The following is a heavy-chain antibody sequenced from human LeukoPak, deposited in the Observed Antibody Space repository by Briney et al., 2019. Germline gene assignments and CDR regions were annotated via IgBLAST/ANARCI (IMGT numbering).Heavy chain of an antibody. D-gene: IGHD6-19*01. J-gene: IGHJ5*02. Sequence: TSETLSLTCTVSGGSISSGSYYWSWIRQPAGKGLEWIGRIYTSGSTNYNPSLKSRVTISVDTSKNQFSLKLSSVTAADTAVYYCARGAKYSSGWYVVNPNNWFDPWGQGTLVTVSS. CDR3: ARGAKYSSGWYVVNPNNWFDP. V-gene: IGHV4-61*02. CDR1: GGSISSGSYY. CDR2: IYTSGST.